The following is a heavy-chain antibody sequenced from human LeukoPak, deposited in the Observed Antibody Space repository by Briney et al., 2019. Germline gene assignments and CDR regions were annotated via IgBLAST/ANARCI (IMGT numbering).Heavy chain of an antibody. D-gene: IGHD5-18*01. V-gene: IGHV3-49*04. CDR1: GFTFGDYA. J-gene: IGHJ6*03. Sequence: PGGSLRLSCTASGFTFGDYAMSWVRQAPGKGLEWVGFIRDKTYGGTTEYAASVKGRFTISRDDSKSIAYLQMNSLKTEDTAVYYCTRRAWIQLWLRSVEYYMDVWGKGTTVTISS. CDR2: IRDKTYGGTT. CDR3: TRRAWIQLWLRSVEYYMDV.